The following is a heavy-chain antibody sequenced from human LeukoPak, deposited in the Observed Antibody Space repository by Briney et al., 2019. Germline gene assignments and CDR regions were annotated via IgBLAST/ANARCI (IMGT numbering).Heavy chain of an antibody. CDR2: ISGSGGST. CDR3: AKEVGTTVTTLNWFDP. Sequence: PGGSLRLSCAASGFTFSSYAMSWVRQAPGKGLEWVSAISGSGGSTYYADSVKGRFTISRDNSKNTLYLQMNSLRAEDTAVYYCAKEVGTTVTTLNWFDPWGQGTLVTVSS. CDR1: GFTFSSYA. J-gene: IGHJ5*02. V-gene: IGHV3-23*01. D-gene: IGHD4-17*01.